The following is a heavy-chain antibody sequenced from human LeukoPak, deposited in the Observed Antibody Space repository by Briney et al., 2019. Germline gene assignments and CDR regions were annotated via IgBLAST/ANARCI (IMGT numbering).Heavy chain of an antibody. CDR2: IYHSGIT. Sequence: SQTLSLTCTVSGGSISSGDFYWSWIRQPPEKGREYIGYIYHSGITFYNPSLRSRVTVSIDTSKNQFSLKLSSVTAADTAVYYCARDRSTVDYYGLDVWGQGTTVIVSS. CDR3: ARDRSTVDYYGLDV. CDR1: GGSISSGDFY. D-gene: IGHD4-11*01. V-gene: IGHV4-30-4*01. J-gene: IGHJ6*02.